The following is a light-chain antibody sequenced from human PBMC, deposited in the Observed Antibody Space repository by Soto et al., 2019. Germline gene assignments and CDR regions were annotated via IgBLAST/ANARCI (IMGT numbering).Light chain of an antibody. CDR1: SSDVGGYNY. CDR3: TSYTSSNTHV. J-gene: IGLJ1*01. V-gene: IGLV2-14*01. CDR2: DVS. Sequence: QSALTQPASVSGSPGQSITTSCTGTSSDVGGYNYVSWLQQHPGKVPRLIIYDVSSRPSGVSNRFSGSKSGNTASLTISGLQAEDEADYYCTSYTSSNTHVFGGGTKLTVL.